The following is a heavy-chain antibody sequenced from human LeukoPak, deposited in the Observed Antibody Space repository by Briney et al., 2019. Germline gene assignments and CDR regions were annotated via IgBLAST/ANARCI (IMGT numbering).Heavy chain of an antibody. Sequence: SETLSLTCIVSGGSISTSRYYWGWTRQPPGKGLEWIGRIYYSGSTYYNPSLECRVTISFDTSKNQFSLRLSSVTAADMAVYYCAETTVTTLGAFDIWGQGTMVTVSS. CDR1: GGSISTSRYY. CDR2: IYYSGST. CDR3: AETTVTTLGAFDI. V-gene: IGHV4-39*01. J-gene: IGHJ3*02. D-gene: IGHD4-17*01.